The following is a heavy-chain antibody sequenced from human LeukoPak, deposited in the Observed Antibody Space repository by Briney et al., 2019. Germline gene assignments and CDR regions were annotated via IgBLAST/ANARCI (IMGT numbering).Heavy chain of an antibody. CDR2: IRSKAYGGTT. CDR3: TRDRIASSIFGVVISPPDY. D-gene: IGHD3-3*01. J-gene: IGHJ4*02. CDR1: GFTFGDYA. V-gene: IGHV3-49*04. Sequence: GSLRLSRTASGFTFGDYAMSWVRQAPGKGLEWVGYIRSKAYGGTTEYAASVKGRFTISRDDSKSIAYLQMNSLKTEDTAVYYCTRDRIASSIFGVVISPPDYWGQGTLVTVSS.